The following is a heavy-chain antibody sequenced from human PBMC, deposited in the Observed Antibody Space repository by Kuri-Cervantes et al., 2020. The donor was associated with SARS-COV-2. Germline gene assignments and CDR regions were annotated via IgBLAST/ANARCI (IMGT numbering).Heavy chain of an antibody. D-gene: IGHD2-2*02. Sequence: GGSLRLSCAASGFTVSSNYMSWVRQAPGKGLEWVSVIYSGGSTYYADSVKGRFTISRDSSKNTLYLQMNSLRAEDTAVYYCAGDSCSSTSCYTVFFFDYWGQGTLVTVSS. V-gene: IGHV3-53*05. J-gene: IGHJ4*02. CDR2: IYSGGST. CDR1: GFTVSSNY. CDR3: AGDSCSSTSCYTVFFFDY.